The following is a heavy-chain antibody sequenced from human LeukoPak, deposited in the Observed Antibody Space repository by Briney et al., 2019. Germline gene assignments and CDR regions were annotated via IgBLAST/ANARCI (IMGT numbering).Heavy chain of an antibody. CDR2: ISYDGSNK. D-gene: IGHD3-10*01. V-gene: IGHV3-30*18. CDR1: GFTFSSYG. CDR3: AKDRYGSGSYSPFDY. Sequence: QPGRSLRLSCAASGFTFSSYGMHWVRQAPGKGLEWVAVISYDGSNKYYADSVKGRFTISRDNSKNTLYLQMNSLRAEDTAVYYCAKDRYGSGSYSPFDYWGQGTLVTVSS. J-gene: IGHJ4*02.